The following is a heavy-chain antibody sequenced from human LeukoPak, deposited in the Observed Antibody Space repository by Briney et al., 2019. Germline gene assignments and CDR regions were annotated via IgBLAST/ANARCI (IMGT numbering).Heavy chain of an antibody. CDR2: ISSSSSYI. CDR3: ARDDGSYSRSPGFDY. V-gene: IGHV3-21*01. D-gene: IGHD1-26*01. Sequence: PGGSLRLSRAASGFTFSSYSMNWVRQAPGKGLEWVSSISSSSSYIYYADSVKGRFTISRDNAKNSLYLQMNSLRAEDTAVYYCARDDGSYSRSPGFDYWGQGNLATVSS. CDR1: GFTFSSYS. J-gene: IGHJ4*02.